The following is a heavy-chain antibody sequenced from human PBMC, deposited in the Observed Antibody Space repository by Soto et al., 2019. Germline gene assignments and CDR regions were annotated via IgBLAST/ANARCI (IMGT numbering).Heavy chain of an antibody. D-gene: IGHD1-26*01. Sequence: GASVKVSCKASGGTFSSYAISWVRQAPGQGLEWMGGIIPIFGTANYAQKFQGRATITADESTSTAYMQLSSLRSEDTAMYYCARVVGATTAVAFDIWGQGTMVTVSS. CDR1: GGTFSSYA. V-gene: IGHV1-69*13. J-gene: IGHJ3*02. CDR3: ARVVGATTAVAFDI. CDR2: IIPIFGTA.